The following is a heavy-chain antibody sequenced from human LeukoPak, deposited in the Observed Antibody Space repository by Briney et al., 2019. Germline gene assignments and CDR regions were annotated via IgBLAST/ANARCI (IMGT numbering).Heavy chain of an antibody. J-gene: IGHJ3*02. V-gene: IGHV4-59*08. CDR1: GVSISSYY. D-gene: IGHD3-16*01. Sequence: SETLSLTCTVSGVSISSYYWSWIRQPPGKGLEWIGYIYYSGSTNYNPSLKSRVTISVDTSKNQFSLKLSSVTAADTAVYYCARRKGGFDAFDIWGQGTMVTVSS. CDR3: ARRKGGFDAFDI. CDR2: IYYSGST.